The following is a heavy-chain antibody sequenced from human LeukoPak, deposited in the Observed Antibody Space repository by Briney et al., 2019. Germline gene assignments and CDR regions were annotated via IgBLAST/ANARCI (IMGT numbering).Heavy chain of an antibody. D-gene: IGHD3-10*01. Sequence: GGSLRLSCAASGFTFSSYSMNWVRRAPGKGLEWVSSISSSSSYIYYADSVKGRFTISRDNAKNSLYLQMNSLRAEDTAVYYCARAPFSGRLGYWGQGTLVTVSS. V-gene: IGHV3-21*01. CDR1: GFTFSSYS. CDR3: ARAPFSGRLGY. CDR2: ISSSSSYI. J-gene: IGHJ4*02.